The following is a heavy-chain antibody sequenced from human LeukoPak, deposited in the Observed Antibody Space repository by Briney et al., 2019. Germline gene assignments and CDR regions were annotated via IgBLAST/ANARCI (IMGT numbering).Heavy chain of an antibody. V-gene: IGHV1-2*02. J-gene: IGHJ4*02. CDR1: GYTFTGYY. Sequence: GASVKVSCKASGYTFTGYYLHWVRQAPGQGLEWMGWINPNGGGTVHAQRFQGRVTMTRDTSISTAYMELSRLRSDDTALYFFLRGGGTFFGILNEWGQGTLVTVSS. CDR3: LRGGGTFFGILNE. D-gene: IGHD3-3*01. CDR2: INPNGGGT.